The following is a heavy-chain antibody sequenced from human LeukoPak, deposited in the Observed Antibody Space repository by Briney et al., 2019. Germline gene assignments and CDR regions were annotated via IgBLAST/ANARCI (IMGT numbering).Heavy chain of an antibody. Sequence: PGESLRLSCAASGFTFSRYWIHWVRQAPGKGLEWVSLINSGGDTHSADSVKGRFTISRDNSKNTLYLQMNSLRVEDTAVYYCARGDGFMIRDWGQGTLVTVSS. D-gene: IGHD3-10*01. CDR3: ARGDGFMIRD. CDR2: INSGGDT. V-gene: IGHV3-66*01. J-gene: IGHJ4*02. CDR1: GFTFSRYW.